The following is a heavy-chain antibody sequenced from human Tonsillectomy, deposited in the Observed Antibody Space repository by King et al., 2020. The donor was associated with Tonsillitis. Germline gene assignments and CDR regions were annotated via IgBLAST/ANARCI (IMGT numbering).Heavy chain of an antibody. V-gene: IGHV3-33*01. CDR3: AXDXGEAMDF. D-gene: IGHD3-10*01. J-gene: IGHJ4*02. CDR1: GFTFTNYG. CDR2: VWYDGSIK. Sequence: VQLVESGGGVVQPGRSLRLSCAASGFTFTNYGIHWVRQAPGKGLDWVAVVWYDGSIKYYAGSVKGRFTISRDNSKNTVYLQMNSLRAEDTAVYYCAXDXGEAMDFWXQGALVTXSS.